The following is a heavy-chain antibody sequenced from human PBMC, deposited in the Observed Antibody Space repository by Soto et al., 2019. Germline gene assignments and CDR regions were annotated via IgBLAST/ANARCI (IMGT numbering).Heavy chain of an antibody. CDR1: GYTFTSYD. CDR2: MNPNSGNT. V-gene: IGHV1-8*02. D-gene: IGHD2-8*01. J-gene: IGHJ4*02. Sequence: ASVKVSCKASGYTFTSYDINWVRQATGQGLEWMGWMNPNSGNTGYAQKFQGRVTMTRNTSISTAYMELSSLRSEDTAVYYCARSGGCTNGVFYWGQGTLVTVSS. CDR3: ARSGGCTNGVFY.